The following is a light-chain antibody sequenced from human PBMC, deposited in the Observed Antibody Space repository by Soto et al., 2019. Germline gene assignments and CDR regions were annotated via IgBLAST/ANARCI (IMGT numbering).Light chain of an antibody. V-gene: IGKV2-28*01. CDR3: MQFRHPPWT. CDR2: LGS. Sequence: EIVMTQSPLSLPVTPGEPASISCRSSQSVVHTNGYSYVDWYLQKPGQPPQLLIFLGSSRASGVPDRFSGSGSGTVFTLKISRVEAEDVGVYYCMQFRHPPWTFGQGTKVEIK. J-gene: IGKJ1*01. CDR1: QSVVHTNGYSY.